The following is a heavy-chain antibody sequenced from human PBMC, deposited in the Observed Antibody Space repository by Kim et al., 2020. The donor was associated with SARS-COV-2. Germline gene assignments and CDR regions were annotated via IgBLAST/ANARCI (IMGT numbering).Heavy chain of an antibody. CDR3: AKGYDFWSGIYYYGMDV. D-gene: IGHD3-3*01. CDR2: ISYDGSNK. J-gene: IGHJ6*02. CDR1: GFTFSSYG. Sequence: GGSLRLSCAASGFTFSSYGMHWVRQAPGKGLEWVAVISYDGSNKYYADSVKGRFTISRDNSKNTLYLQMNSLRAEDTAVYYCAKGYDFWSGIYYYGMDVWGQGTTVTVSS. V-gene: IGHV3-30*18.